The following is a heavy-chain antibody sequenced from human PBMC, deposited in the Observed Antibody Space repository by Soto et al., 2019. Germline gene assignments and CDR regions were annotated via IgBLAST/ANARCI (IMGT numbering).Heavy chain of an antibody. CDR2: IYYSGST. V-gene: IGHV4-31*03. CDR1: GGSISSGGYY. CDR3: ARATYYYFWSADGVAFDI. J-gene: IGHJ3*02. Sequence: QVQLQESGPGLVKPSQTLSLTCTVSGGSISSGGYYWSWIRQHPGKGLEWIGYIYYSGSTYYNPSLKSRVTISVDTFKHRFALKLSSVTAADAAVYYCARATYYYFWSADGVAFDIWGQGTMVTVSS. D-gene: IGHD3-3*01.